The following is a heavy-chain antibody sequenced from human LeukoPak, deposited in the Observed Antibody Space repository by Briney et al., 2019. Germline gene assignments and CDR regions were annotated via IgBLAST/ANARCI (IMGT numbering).Heavy chain of an antibody. Sequence: GASVKVSCKASGYTFTGYYMHWVRQAPGQGLEWMGWINPNSGGTNYAQKFQGRVTMTRDTSISTAYMELSRLRSDDTAVYYCARADYYDSSGSVPTIKFDPWGQGTLVTVSS. V-gene: IGHV1-2*02. CDR3: ARADYYDSSGSVPTIKFDP. J-gene: IGHJ5*02. D-gene: IGHD3-22*01. CDR1: GYTFTGYY. CDR2: INPNSGGT.